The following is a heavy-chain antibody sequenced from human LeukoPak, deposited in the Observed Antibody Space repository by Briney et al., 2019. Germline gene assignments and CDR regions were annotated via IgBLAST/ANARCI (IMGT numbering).Heavy chain of an antibody. D-gene: IGHD4-17*01. Sequence: SVKVSCKASGGTFSSYAISWGRQAPGQGLEWMGGIIPIFGTANYAQKFQGRVTITADKSTSTAYMELSSLRSEDTAVYYCARDLTVTTYSSESSGDAFDIWGQGTMVTVSS. V-gene: IGHV1-69*06. CDR2: IIPIFGTA. CDR1: GGTFSSYA. J-gene: IGHJ3*02. CDR3: ARDLTVTTYSSESSGDAFDI.